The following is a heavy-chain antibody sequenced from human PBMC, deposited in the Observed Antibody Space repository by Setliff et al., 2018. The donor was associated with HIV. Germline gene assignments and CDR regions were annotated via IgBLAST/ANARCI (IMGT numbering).Heavy chain of an antibody. Sequence: SETLSLTCTVSGGSVSSGSYYWSWIRQPPGKGLEWIGYIYYSGSTNYNPSLKSRVTSSVDTSKTHFSLKLRFVTAADTAVYYCARYSPRGYTLTGPYWGQGTLVTVSS. CDR3: ARYSPRGYTLTGPY. V-gene: IGHV4-61*03. CDR2: IYYSGST. J-gene: IGHJ4*02. D-gene: IGHD6-25*01. CDR1: GGSVSSGSYY.